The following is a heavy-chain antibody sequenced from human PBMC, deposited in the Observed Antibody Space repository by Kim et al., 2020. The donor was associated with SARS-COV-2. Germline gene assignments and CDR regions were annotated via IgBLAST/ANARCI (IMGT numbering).Heavy chain of an antibody. CDR2: VKPNSGNT. J-gene: IGHJ5*02. D-gene: IGHD5-12*01. Sequence: ASVKVSCKASGYSFISSDINWVRQAPGQGLEWMGRVKPNSGNTDYAQKFQGRVTMTRDTSIRTAYMELSSLRSEDSAVYYCAPQISGDAAWGQGSQLT. CDR1: GYSFISSD. CDR3: APQISGDAA. V-gene: IGHV1-8*01.